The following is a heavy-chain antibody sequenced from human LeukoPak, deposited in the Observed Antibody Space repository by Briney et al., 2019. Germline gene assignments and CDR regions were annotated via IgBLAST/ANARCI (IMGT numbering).Heavy chain of an antibody. D-gene: IGHD3-10*01. J-gene: IGHJ4*02. V-gene: IGHV1-18*01. CDR3: ARDKAVYYGSGLRLDY. Sequence: ASVKVSCKASGYTYTTYGITWVRQAPGQGPEWMGWISAYNGDTNYAQKLQGRVTMTTGTSTNTAYMELRSLRSDDTAVYYCARDKAVYYGSGLRLDYWGQGTLVTVSS. CDR2: ISAYNGDT. CDR1: GYTYTTYG.